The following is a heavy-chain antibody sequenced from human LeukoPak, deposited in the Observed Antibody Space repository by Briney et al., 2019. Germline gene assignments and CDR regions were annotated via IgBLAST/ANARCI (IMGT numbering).Heavy chain of an antibody. CDR2: IYYSGST. Sequence: SETLSLTCTVSGGSISSYYWSWIRQPPGKGLEWIGYIYYSGSTNYNPSLKSRVTISVDTSKNQFSLKLSSVTAADTAVYYCARDYRRRDGYNLFDYWDQGTLVTVSS. D-gene: IGHD5-24*01. J-gene: IGHJ4*02. V-gene: IGHV4-59*01. CDR3: ARDYRRRDGYNLFDY. CDR1: GGSISSYY.